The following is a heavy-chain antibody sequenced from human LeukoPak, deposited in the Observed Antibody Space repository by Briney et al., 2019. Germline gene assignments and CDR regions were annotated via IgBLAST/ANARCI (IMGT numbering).Heavy chain of an antibody. D-gene: IGHD3-22*01. CDR3: AREHDDGSGSSFDY. Sequence: PSQTLSLTCTVSGGSISSGSYYWRWTRQPAGKGLEWIGRLYTSESTNYNPSLKSRVAISVDTSRNHFSLRLSSVTAADTAVYYCAREHDDGSGSSFDYWGQGTLVTVS. CDR2: LYTSEST. V-gene: IGHV4-61*02. CDR1: GGSISSGSYY. J-gene: IGHJ4*02.